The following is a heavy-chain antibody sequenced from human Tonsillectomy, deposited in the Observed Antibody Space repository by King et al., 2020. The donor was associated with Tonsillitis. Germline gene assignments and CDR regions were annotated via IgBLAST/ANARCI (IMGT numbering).Heavy chain of an antibody. V-gene: IGHV3-30*18. D-gene: IGHD3-22*01. CDR3: AKGGGYFEFDY. CDR1: GFTFSSYG. J-gene: IGHJ4*02. Sequence: VQLVESGGGVVQPGRSLRLSCAASGFTFSSYGMHWVRQAPGKGLEWVAVASFDGSNKYYADSVKGRFSISRDNSKNTLHLQMNSLRPEDTAVYYCAKGGGYFEFDYWGQGTLVTVSS. CDR2: ASFDGSNK.